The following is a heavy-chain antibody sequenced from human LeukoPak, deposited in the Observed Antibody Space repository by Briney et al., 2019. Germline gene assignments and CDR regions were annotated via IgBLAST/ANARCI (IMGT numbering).Heavy chain of an antibody. Sequence: SSETLSLTCTVSGGSISSGGYYWSWIRQHPGKGLEWIGYVYYSGSTYYNPSLKSRVTISVDTSKNQFSLKLSSVTAADTAVYYCARDFGSYPRDWFDPWGQGTLVTVSS. J-gene: IGHJ5*02. CDR2: VYYSGST. V-gene: IGHV4-31*03. CDR1: GGSISSGGYY. D-gene: IGHD1-26*01. CDR3: ARDFGSYPRDWFDP.